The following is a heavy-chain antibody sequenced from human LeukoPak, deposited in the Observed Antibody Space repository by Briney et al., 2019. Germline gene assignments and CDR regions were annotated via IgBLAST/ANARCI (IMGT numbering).Heavy chain of an antibody. J-gene: IGHJ6*02. D-gene: IGHD2-8*01. V-gene: IGHV1-8*01. Sequence: ASVKVSCKASGYTFTNYDMNWVRQATGHGLEWMGWMNPNSGNAAYARQFQGRVTMTRDASTSKAYMELSSLRTEDTAVYYCVRCPSGPVYCSNGECLFYGMDVWGQGTTVTVSS. CDR1: GYTFTNYD. CDR3: VRCPSGPVYCSNGECLFYGMDV. CDR2: MNPNSGNA.